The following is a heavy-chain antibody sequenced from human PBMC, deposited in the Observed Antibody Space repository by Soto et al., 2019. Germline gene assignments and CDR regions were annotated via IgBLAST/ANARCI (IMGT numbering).Heavy chain of an antibody. CDR2: INHSGST. Sequence: SETLSLTCAVYGGSFSGYYWSWIRQPPGKGLEWIGEINHSGSTNYNPSLKSRVTISVDTSKNQFSLKLSSVTAADTAVYYCARGKRGSGIHDYWGQGTLVTVSS. J-gene: IGHJ4*02. D-gene: IGHD3-10*01. V-gene: IGHV4-34*01. CDR1: GGSFSGYY. CDR3: ARGKRGSGIHDY.